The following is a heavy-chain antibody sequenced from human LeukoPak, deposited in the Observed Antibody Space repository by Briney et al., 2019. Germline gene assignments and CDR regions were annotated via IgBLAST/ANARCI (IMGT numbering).Heavy chain of an antibody. CDR2: IYYSGST. CDR1: GGSISSGGYY. V-gene: IGHV4-31*03. Sequence: PSETLSLTCTVSGGSISSGGYYWSWIRQHPGKGLEWIGYIYYSGSTYYNPSRKSRVTISVDTSKNQFSLKLSSVTAADTAVYYCARVLNNQSKYRAGDAFDIWGQGTMVTVSS. CDR3: ARVLNNQSKYRAGDAFDI. J-gene: IGHJ3*02. D-gene: IGHD1-14*01.